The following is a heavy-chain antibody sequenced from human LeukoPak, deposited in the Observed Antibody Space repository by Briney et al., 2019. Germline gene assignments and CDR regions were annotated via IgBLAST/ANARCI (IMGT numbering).Heavy chain of an antibody. V-gene: IGHV3-9*01. Sequence: GGSLRLSCAASGFTFDDYAMYWVRQAPGKGLEWVSGISWNSGSIGYADSVKGRFTISRDNAKNSLYLQMNSLRAEDTALYYCAKGGEIVVVPAAHYFDYWGQGTLVTVSS. CDR2: ISWNSGSI. J-gene: IGHJ4*02. CDR1: GFTFDDYA. D-gene: IGHD2-2*01. CDR3: AKGGEIVVVPAAHYFDY.